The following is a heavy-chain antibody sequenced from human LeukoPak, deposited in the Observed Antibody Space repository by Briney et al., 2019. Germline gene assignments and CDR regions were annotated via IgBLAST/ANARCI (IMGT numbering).Heavy chain of an antibody. CDR3: AKPLRITMIVDGMDV. D-gene: IGHD3-22*01. CDR2: ITGRT. CDR1: GFTFSSYA. Sequence: PGGSLRLSCAASGFTFSSYAMSWVRQAPGKGLEWVSTITGRTYYADSVKGRFTVSRDNSKNILYLQMSSLRADDTAVYYCAKPLRITMIVDGMDVWGQGTTVTVSS. V-gene: IGHV3-23*01. J-gene: IGHJ6*02.